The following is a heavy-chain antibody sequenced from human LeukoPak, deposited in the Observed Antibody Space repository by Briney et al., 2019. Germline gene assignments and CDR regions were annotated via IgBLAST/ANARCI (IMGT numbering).Heavy chain of an antibody. CDR1: GFTFSSYA. CDR2: ISGSGDST. D-gene: IGHD3-22*01. CDR3: AKEANYYDSSGYSTDY. V-gene: IGHV3-23*01. J-gene: IGHJ4*02. Sequence: PGGSLRLSCAASGFTFSSYAMSWVRQAPGKGLEWVSAISGSGDSTYYADSVKGRFTISRDNSKNTLYLQMNSLRAEDTAVYYCAKEANYYDSSGYSTDYWGQGTLATVSS.